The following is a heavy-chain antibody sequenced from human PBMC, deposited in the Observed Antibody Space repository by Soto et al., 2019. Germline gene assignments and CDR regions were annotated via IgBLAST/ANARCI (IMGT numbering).Heavy chain of an antibody. D-gene: IGHD3-10*01. Sequence: QVQVVQSGVEVRRPGSSVKVSCKASGDIFKNCVISWVRQAPGQGLEWMGGIIPLFGTTDFAQRFQGRLTITTDESTTTAYMELSRLRSEDTATYYCAAELDFGKLSVVWGQGTTVIVSS. CDR3: AAELDFGKLSVV. J-gene: IGHJ6*02. CDR2: IIPLFGTT. V-gene: IGHV1-69*01. CDR1: GDIFKNCV.